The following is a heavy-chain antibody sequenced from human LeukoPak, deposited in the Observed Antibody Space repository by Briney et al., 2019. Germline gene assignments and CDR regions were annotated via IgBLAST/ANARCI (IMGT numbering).Heavy chain of an antibody. CDR1: GFTFDDYA. D-gene: IGHD6-13*01. CDR2: ISWNSGSI. J-gene: IGHJ4*02. Sequence: GGSLRLSCAASGFTFDDYAMHWVRQAPGKGLEWVSGISWNSGSIGYADSVKGRFTISRDNSKNTLYLQMNSLRAEDTAVYYCARVQQLFLFDYWGQGTLVTVSS. V-gene: IGHV3-9*01. CDR3: ARVQQLFLFDY.